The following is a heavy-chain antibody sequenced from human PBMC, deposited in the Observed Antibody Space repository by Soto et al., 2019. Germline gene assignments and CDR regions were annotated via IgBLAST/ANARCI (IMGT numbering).Heavy chain of an antibody. D-gene: IGHD3-10*02. V-gene: IGHV3-30*03. J-gene: IGHJ4*02. Sequence: PGGSLRLSCAASGFTFSDYGMHWVRQAPGKGLGWVAVISYEGSNKYYADSVNGRFTISRDNAKNTVYLHMDSLRAEDTAVYYCGRNAIFVRGVPDEYWGQGTPVTVSS. CDR3: GRNAIFVRGVPDEY. CDR1: GFTFSDYG. CDR2: ISYEGSNK.